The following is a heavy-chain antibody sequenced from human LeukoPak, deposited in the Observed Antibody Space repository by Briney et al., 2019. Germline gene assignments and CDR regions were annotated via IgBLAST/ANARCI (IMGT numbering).Heavy chain of an antibody. CDR3: ARGLSQFGELSDASSY. CDR2: LSDFNGNT. Sequence: ASVKVSCKASGYTFTNYGVSWVRQPPGQGLEWMGWLSDFNGNTNYAQKLQGRVTMFRDTSTSTAYMELRSLRSDDTAVYYCARGLSQFGELSDASSYWGQGTLVTVSS. J-gene: IGHJ4*02. D-gene: IGHD3-10*01. CDR1: GYTFTNYG. V-gene: IGHV1-18*01.